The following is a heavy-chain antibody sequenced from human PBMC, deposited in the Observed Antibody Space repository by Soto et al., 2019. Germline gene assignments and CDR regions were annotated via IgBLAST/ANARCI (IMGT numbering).Heavy chain of an antibody. J-gene: IGHJ5*02. V-gene: IGHV3-74*01. CDR2: INSDGSTT. Sequence: EVQLVESGGGLVQPGGSLSVSCAASGFTFSNHWMHWVRQAPGKGLVWVSRINSDGSTTNYADSVKGRFTISRDNAKNTLFLEMNSLRAEDTAVYFCARALSGSGTYDDWFDPRGQGTLVTVSS. CDR1: GFTFSNHW. CDR3: ARALSGSGTYDDWFDP. D-gene: IGHD3-10*01.